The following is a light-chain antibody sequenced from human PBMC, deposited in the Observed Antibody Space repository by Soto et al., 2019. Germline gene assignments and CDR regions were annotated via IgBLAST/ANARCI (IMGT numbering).Light chain of an antibody. Sequence: EIVLTQSPATLSLSPGERATLSCRASQSVSSYLAWYQQKPGQAPRPLIYDASNRATGIPARFSGSGSGTDFTLTISSLEPEDFAVYYCQQRSNWPGTFGQGTKLEIK. J-gene: IGKJ2*01. V-gene: IGKV3-11*01. CDR2: DAS. CDR1: QSVSSY. CDR3: QQRSNWPGT.